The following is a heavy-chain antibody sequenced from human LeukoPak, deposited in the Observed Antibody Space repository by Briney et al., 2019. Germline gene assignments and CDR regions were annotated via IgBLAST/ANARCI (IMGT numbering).Heavy chain of an antibody. D-gene: IGHD3-22*01. CDR3: ARVLSGSNFDY. CDR2: VYYSGST. Sequence: SETLSLTCTVSNGSITSHYWSWIRQSPGQGPEWIGYVYYSGSTSYNPSLKSRVTVSMDTSKKQFSLKLSSVTAADTAVYYCARVLSGSNFDYWGQGTLVTVSS. CDR1: NGSITSHY. J-gene: IGHJ4*02. V-gene: IGHV4-59*11.